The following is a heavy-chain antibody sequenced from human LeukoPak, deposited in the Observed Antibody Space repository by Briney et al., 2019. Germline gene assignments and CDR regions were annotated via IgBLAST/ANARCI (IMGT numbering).Heavy chain of an antibody. CDR1: GFTFSSYG. CDR3: ASNIVGATFDY. V-gene: IGHV3-33*01. D-gene: IGHD1-26*01. CDR2: IWYDGSNK. Sequence: HPGGSLRLSCAASGFTFSSYGMHWVRQAPGKGLEWVAVIWYDGSNKYYADSVKGRFTISRDNSKNTLYLQMNSLRAEDTAVYYCASNIVGATFDYWGQGTLVTVS. J-gene: IGHJ4*02.